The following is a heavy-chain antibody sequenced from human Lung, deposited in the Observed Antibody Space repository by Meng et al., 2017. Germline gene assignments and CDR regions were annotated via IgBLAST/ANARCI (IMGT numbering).Heavy chain of an antibody. CDR1: GGSITSSTW. V-gene: IGHV4-4*02. CDR3: ARFDISSSGRGDY. D-gene: IGHD1-26*01. J-gene: IGHJ4*02. Sequence: QGQAQGPGPGLVKPSGTLSLTCAVSGGSITSSTWWSWVRQTPGKGLEWFGEIFHSGSTNYNPPLESRVTISVDKSKNQFSLKVYSVTAADTATYYCARFDISSSGRGDYWGQGILVTVSS. CDR2: IFHSGST.